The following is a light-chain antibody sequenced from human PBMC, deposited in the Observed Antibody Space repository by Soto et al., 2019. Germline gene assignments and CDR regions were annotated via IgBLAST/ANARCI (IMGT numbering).Light chain of an antibody. CDR3: QQYKSYPYT. V-gene: IGKV1-5*01. CDR1: QSIGSL. Sequence: DIQMTQSPSTLSASAGDRVTVTCRASQSIGSLLAWYQQKPGNAPNLLIYDASTLESGVPSRFSGSGSGTEVTLTISGLRPDDFATFYCQQYKSYPYTFGQGTKVEIK. CDR2: DAS. J-gene: IGKJ2*01.